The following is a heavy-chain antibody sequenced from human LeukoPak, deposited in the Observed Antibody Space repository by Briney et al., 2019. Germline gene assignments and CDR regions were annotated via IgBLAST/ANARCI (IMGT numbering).Heavy chain of an antibody. J-gene: IGHJ4*02. Sequence: PSETLSLTCTVSGGTISSYYWSWIRQPPGKGLEWIGYIHYSGSTNCNPSLKRRVTISVDTSKNQFSLKLSSVTAADTAVYYCARGGAAMANDYWGQGTLVTVSS. CDR2: IHYSGST. D-gene: IGHD5-18*01. CDR3: ARGGAAMANDY. CDR1: GGTISSYY. V-gene: IGHV4-59*01.